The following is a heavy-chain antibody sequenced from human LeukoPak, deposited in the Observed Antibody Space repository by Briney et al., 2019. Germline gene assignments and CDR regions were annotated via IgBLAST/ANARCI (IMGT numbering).Heavy chain of an antibody. CDR3: ARANLAWAAAGTENKYYYYMDV. J-gene: IGHJ6*03. Sequence: SETLSLTCTVSGGSISSSSYYWGWIRQPPGKGLEWIGSIYYSGSTYYNPSLKSRVTISVDTSKNQFSLKLSSVTAADTAVYYCARANLAWAAAGTENKYYYYMDVWGKGTTVTVSS. D-gene: IGHD6-13*01. CDR1: GGSISSSSYY. V-gene: IGHV4-39*07. CDR2: IYYSGST.